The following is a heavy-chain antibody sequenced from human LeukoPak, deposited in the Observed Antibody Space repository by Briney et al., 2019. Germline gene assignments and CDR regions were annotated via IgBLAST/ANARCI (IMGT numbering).Heavy chain of an antibody. CDR2: ISDGGSRT. CDR1: GFIFSSYA. J-gene: IGHJ4*02. D-gene: IGHD7-27*01. CDR3: AKVQLGIGVDY. V-gene: IGHV3-23*01. Sequence: GGSLRLSCAASGFIFSSYAVSWVRQAPGKGLESVSGISDGGSRTYYADSVKGRFTISRDDSKNTLYLQMNSLRAEDTAVYYCAKVQLGIGVDYWGQGTLVTVSS.